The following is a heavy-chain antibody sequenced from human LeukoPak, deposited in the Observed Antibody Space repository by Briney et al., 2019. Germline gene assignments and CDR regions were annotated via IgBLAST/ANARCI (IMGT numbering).Heavy chain of an antibody. CDR1: GFTFSSYA. D-gene: IGHD3-22*01. CDR2: ISYDGSSK. Sequence: TGGSLRLSCAASGFTFSSYAMHWVRQAPGKGLEWVAVISYDGSSKYYADSVKGRFTISRDDSKNMLYLQMSRLRAEDRDVYYCARVYYDGSGGAFDIWGQGTMVTVS. CDR3: ARVYYDGSGGAFDI. V-gene: IGHV3-30-3*01. J-gene: IGHJ3*02.